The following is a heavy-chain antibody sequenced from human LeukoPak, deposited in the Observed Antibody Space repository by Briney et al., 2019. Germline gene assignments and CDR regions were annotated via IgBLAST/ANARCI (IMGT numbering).Heavy chain of an antibody. CDR3: VTWIPFTGWFGDAFDI. Sequence: PGGSLRLSCAASEFTFSNSDMNWVHQAPGKGLEWVSGVSWNGSRTHYADSVKGQFIISRDNPRNTLYLQTNSLRAEDTAVYYCVTWIPFTGWFGDAFDIWGQGTMVTVSS. CDR2: VSWNGSRT. CDR1: EFTFSNSD. J-gene: IGHJ3*02. D-gene: IGHD3-10*01. V-gene: IGHV3-35*02.